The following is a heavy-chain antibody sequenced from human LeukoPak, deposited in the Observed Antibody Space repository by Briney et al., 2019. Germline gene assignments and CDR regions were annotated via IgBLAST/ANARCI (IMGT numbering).Heavy chain of an antibody. Sequence: SETLSLTCAVYGGSFSGYYWSWVRQPPGKGLEWIGEINHSGSTNYNPSLKSRVTISVDTSKNQFSLKLSSVTAADTAVYYCARDPYLDWFDPWGQGTLVTVSS. CDR3: ARDPYLDWFDP. CDR1: GGSFSGYY. J-gene: IGHJ5*02. CDR2: INHSGST. V-gene: IGHV4-34*01.